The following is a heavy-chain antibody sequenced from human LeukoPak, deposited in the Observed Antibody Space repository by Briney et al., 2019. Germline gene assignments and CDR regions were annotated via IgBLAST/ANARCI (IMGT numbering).Heavy chain of an antibody. CDR2: IRYDGSNK. V-gene: IGHV3-30*02. CDR3: ARVSPDYYDSSGYFDY. CDR1: GFTFSSYG. J-gene: IGHJ4*02. Sequence: GGSLRLSCAASGFTFSSYGMHWVRQAPGKGLEWVAFIRYDGSNKYYADSVKGRFTISRDNSKNTLYLQMNSLRAEDTAVYYCARVSPDYYDSSGYFDYWGQGTLVTVSS. D-gene: IGHD3-22*01.